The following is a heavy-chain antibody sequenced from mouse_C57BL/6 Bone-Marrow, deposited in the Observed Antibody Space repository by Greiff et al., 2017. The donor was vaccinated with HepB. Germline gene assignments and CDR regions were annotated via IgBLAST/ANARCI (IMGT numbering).Heavy chain of an antibody. CDR1: GFSLTSYA. J-gene: IGHJ3*01. D-gene: IGHD2-4*01. V-gene: IGHV2-9-1*01. Sequence: VKVVESGPGLVAPSQSLSITCTVSGFSLTSYAISWVRQPPGKGLEWLGVIWTGGGTNYNSALKSRLSISKDNSKSQVFLKMNSLQTDDTARYYCARSIYYDYNAWFAYWGQGTLVTVSA. CDR2: IWTGGGT. CDR3: ARSIYYDYNAWFAY.